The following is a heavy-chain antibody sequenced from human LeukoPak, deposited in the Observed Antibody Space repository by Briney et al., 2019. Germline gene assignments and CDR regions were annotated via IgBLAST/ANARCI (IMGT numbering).Heavy chain of an antibody. D-gene: IGHD5-18*01. CDR2: IIPILGIA. CDR3: ARLRRIQLWLNYYYYGMDV. V-gene: IGHV1-69*04. CDR1: GGTLSSYA. Sequence: ASVKVSCKASGGTLSSYAISWVRQAPGQGLEWMGRIIPILGIANYAQKFQGRVTITADKSTSTAYMELSSLRSEDTAVYYCARLRRIQLWLNYYYYGMDVWGQGTTVTVSS. J-gene: IGHJ6*02.